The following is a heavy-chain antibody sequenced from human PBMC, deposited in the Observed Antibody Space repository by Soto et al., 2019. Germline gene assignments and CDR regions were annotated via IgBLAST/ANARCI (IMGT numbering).Heavy chain of an antibody. V-gene: IGHV3-23*01. J-gene: IGHJ6*03. CDR1: GFTFSNYW. CDR2: ISGSGGST. CDR3: ATRYSSSWGDYYYYYMDV. Sequence: PGGSLRLSCAASGFTFSNYWMHWVRQAPGKGLVWVSAISGSGGSTYYADSVKGRFTISRDNSKNTLYLQMNSLRAEDTAVYYCATRYSSSWGDYYYYYMDVWGKGTTVTVSS. D-gene: IGHD6-13*01.